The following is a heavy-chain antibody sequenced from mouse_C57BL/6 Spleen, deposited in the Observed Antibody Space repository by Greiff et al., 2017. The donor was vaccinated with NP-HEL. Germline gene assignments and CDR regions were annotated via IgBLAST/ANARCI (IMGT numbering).Heavy chain of an antibody. V-gene: IGHV1-80*01. CDR2: IYPGDGDT. D-gene: IGHD1-1*01. CDR1: GYAFSSYW. Sequence: QVQLQQSGAELVKPGASVKISCKASGYAFSSYWMNWVKQRPGKGLEWIGQIYPGDGDTNYNGKFKSKATLTADKSSSTAYMQLSSLTSEDSAVYFCARRDYGSSRWYFDVWGTGTTVTVSS. CDR3: ARRDYGSSRWYFDV. J-gene: IGHJ1*03.